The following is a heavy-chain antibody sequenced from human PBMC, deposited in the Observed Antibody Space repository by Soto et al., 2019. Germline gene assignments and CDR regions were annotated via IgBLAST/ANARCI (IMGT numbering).Heavy chain of an antibody. D-gene: IGHD3-22*01. V-gene: IGHV3-7*01. J-gene: IGHJ6*02. CDR2: IKHDGNEK. Sequence: VGSLRLSCAATGFMFGTYWMSWVRQAPGKGLEWVANIKHDGNEKYYADSVKGRFTVSRDNVKNFLHLQMSSLRGDDTGVYFCVRATLSWGHYYFRGLDVWGQGTTVTAP. CDR1: GFMFGTYW. CDR3: VRATLSWGHYYFRGLDV.